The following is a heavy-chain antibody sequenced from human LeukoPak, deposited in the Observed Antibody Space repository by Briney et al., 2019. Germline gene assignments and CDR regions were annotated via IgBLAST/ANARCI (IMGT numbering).Heavy chain of an antibody. V-gene: IGHV1-69*13. D-gene: IGHD3-10*01. CDR1: GGTFNSHT. J-gene: IGHJ3*01. CDR2: ILPLPGST. CDR3: TRSEGNDAFDV. Sequence: PWASVKVSCKASGGTFNSHTLGWVRQAPGQGLEWMGGILPLPGSTNVAQKFQGKVSFTADAATATAYMELTSLTSDDTAIYFCTRSEGNDAFDVWGQGTMVIVSS.